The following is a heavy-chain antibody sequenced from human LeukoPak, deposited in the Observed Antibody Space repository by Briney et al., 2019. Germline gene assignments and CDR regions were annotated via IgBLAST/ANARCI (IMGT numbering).Heavy chain of an antibody. V-gene: IGHV3-23*01. J-gene: IGHJ4*02. CDR3: AKDPEGADAYFDY. D-gene: IGHD1-26*01. CDR1: GFTFSSYA. CDR2: VSGSGGST. Sequence: GGSLRLSCAASGFTFSSYAMSWVRQAPGKGLEWVSAVSGSGGSTYHADSVKGRFTISRDNSKNTVYLQMSSLRAEDMAVYYCAKDPEGADAYFDYWGQGTLVTVSS.